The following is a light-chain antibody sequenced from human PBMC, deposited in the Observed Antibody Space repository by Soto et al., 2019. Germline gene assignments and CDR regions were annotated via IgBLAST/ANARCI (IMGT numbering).Light chain of an antibody. CDR1: SSNIGAGYD. CDR2: GNT. V-gene: IGLV1-40*01. Sequence: QSVLTQPPSVSGAPGQRVTISCTGSSSNIGAGYDVHWYQQLPGRAPKLLIYGNTNRPSGVPDRFSGSKSGTSASLAITGLPAEDQADYYCLSFDSSLSVVFGRGTKVTVL. CDR3: LSFDSSLSVV. J-gene: IGLJ1*01.